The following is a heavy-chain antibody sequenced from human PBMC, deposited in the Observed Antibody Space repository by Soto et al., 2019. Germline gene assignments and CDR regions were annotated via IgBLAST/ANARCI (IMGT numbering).Heavy chain of an antibody. CDR2: IKEDGTET. CDR1: GFTFRSYW. V-gene: IGHV3-7*01. D-gene: IGHD6-19*01. Sequence: GGSLRLSCAASGFTFRSYWMGWVRQAPGKGLEWVANIKEDGTETYYVDSVTGRFTISRDNDKNSLYLQMNSLRAEDTAVYYCARPLGWRDAFDIWGQGTMVTVSS. CDR3: ARPLGWRDAFDI. J-gene: IGHJ3*02.